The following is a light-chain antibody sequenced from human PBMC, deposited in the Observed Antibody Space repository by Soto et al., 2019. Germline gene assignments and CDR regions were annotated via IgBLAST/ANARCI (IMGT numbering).Light chain of an antibody. V-gene: IGLV2-14*01. Sequence: QSVLTQPASVSGSPGQSITISCTGTSSDVGGYNYVSWFQQHSGKAPKLMIYAVSRRPSGVSDRFTGSKSGNTASLTISGLQADDEADYYCNSHERSNIRVFGGGTKLTVL. CDR2: AVS. CDR1: SSDVGGYNY. CDR3: NSHERSNIRV. J-gene: IGLJ3*02.